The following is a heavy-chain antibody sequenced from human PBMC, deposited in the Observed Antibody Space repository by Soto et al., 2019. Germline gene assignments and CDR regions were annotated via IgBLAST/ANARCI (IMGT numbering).Heavy chain of an antibody. CDR3: ARDSYSSGWYAYYFDY. CDR2: ISYDGSNK. V-gene: IGHV3-30-3*01. J-gene: IGHJ4*02. D-gene: IGHD6-19*01. CDR1: GFTFSSYA. Sequence: PGGSLRLSCAASGFTFSSYAMHWVRQAPGKGLEWVAVISYDGSNKYYADSVKGRFTISRDNSKNTLYLQMNSLRAEDTAVYYCARDSYSSGWYAYYFDYWGQGTLVTVSS.